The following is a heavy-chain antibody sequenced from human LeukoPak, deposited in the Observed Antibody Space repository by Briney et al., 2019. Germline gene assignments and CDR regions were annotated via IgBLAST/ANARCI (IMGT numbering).Heavy chain of an antibody. V-gene: IGHV3-23*01. D-gene: IGHD2-15*01. Sequence: GGSLRLSCAASGFTFSSYAMSWVRQAPGKGLEWVSAISGSGGSTYYADSVKGRFTISRDNSKNTLYLQMNNLRAEDTAVYYCAKALIVVVVAATDAAFDIWGQGTMVTVPS. CDR1: GFTFSSYA. CDR3: AKALIVVVVAATDAAFDI. J-gene: IGHJ3*02. CDR2: ISGSGGST.